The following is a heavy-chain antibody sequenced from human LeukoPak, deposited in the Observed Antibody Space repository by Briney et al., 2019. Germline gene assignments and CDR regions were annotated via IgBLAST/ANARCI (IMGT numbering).Heavy chain of an antibody. CDR1: GYTFTDYY. V-gene: IGHV1-2*02. CDR3: ARNDYSNYVGYWYLDL. D-gene: IGHD4-11*01. J-gene: IGHJ2*01. CDR2: INPSSGGT. Sequence: ASVKVSCKASGYTFTDYYMHWIRQAPGQGLEWMGWINPSSGGTNYAQKFQGRVTMTRDTSISTAYMELSRLRSDDTAVYYCARNDYSNYVGYWYLDLWGRGTLVTVSS.